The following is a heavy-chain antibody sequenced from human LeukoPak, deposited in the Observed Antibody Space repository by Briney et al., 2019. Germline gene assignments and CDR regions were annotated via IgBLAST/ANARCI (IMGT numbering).Heavy chain of an antibody. V-gene: IGHV4-39*01. J-gene: IGHJ3*02. CDR1: GGSISSCDYY. CDR2: VHCSGST. D-gene: IGHD6-13*01. CDR3: ARHADTAASGTPTAFDI. Sequence: PSETLSLTCTVSGGSISSCDYYWGWIRQPPGRGLEWIGSVHCSGSTYYSPSLKSRVTISVDTSKKQIYMKLGSVTAADTAVYYCARHADTAASGTPTAFDIWGQGTMVTVSS.